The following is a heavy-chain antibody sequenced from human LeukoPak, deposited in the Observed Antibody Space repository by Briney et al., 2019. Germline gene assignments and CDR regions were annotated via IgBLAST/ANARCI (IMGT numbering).Heavy chain of an antibody. Sequence: SVKVSCKASGFTFTSSAMQWVQQARGQRLEWIGWIVVGSGNTNYAQKFQERVTITRDMSTSTAYMELSSLRSEDTAVYYCAAGWVCSGGSCYYYFDYWGQGTLVTVSS. V-gene: IGHV1-58*02. CDR3: AAGWVCSGGSCYYYFDY. D-gene: IGHD2-15*01. J-gene: IGHJ4*02. CDR2: IVVGSGNT. CDR1: GFTFTSSA.